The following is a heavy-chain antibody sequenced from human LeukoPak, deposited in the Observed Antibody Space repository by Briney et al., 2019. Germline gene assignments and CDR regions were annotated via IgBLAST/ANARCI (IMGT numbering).Heavy chain of an antibody. V-gene: IGHV1-18*01. J-gene: IGHJ3*02. CDR1: GYTFTSYG. Sequence: GASVKVSCKASGYTFTSYGISWVRQAPGQGLEWMGWISAYNGNTNYAQKLQGRVTMTTDTSTSTAYMELRSLRSDDTAVYYCASPLRFPEEVAAFDIWGQGTMVTVSS. D-gene: IGHD3-3*01. CDR2: ISAYNGNT. CDR3: ASPLRFPEEVAAFDI.